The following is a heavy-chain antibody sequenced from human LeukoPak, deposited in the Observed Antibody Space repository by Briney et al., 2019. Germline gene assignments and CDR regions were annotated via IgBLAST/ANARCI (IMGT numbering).Heavy chain of an antibody. Sequence: GGSLRLSCAASGFTFSSYSMNWVRQAPGKGLEWVSSISSSSYIYYADSVKGRFTISRDNAKNSLYLQMNSLRAEDMALYYCAKGPGMYYYGSGTPSAGYFDLWGRGTLVTVSS. J-gene: IGHJ2*01. V-gene: IGHV3-21*04. D-gene: IGHD3-10*01. CDR1: GFTFSSYS. CDR3: AKGPGMYYYGSGTPSAGYFDL. CDR2: ISSSSYI.